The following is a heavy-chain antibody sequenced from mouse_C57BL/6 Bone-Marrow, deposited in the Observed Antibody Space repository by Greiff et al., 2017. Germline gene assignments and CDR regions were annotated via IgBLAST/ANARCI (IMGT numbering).Heavy chain of an antibody. V-gene: IGHV1-59*01. J-gene: IGHJ3*01. CDR3: STRGGKAGAY. CDR2: IDPSDSYT. Sequence: QVQLKQPGAELVRPGTSVKLSCKASGYTFTSYWMHWVKQRPGQGLEWIGVIDPSDSYTNYNQKFKGKATLTVDTSSSTAYMQLSSLTSEDSAVYSCSTRGGKAGAYWGQGTLVTVSA. CDR1: GYTFTSYW.